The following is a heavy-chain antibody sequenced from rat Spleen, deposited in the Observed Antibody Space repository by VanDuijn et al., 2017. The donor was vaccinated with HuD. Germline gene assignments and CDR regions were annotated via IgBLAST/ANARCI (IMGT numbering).Heavy chain of an antibody. Sequence: EVQLQESGPGLVKPSQSLSLTCSVTGYSITNAYRWNWIRKFPGNKLEWMGYINNAGSTNYNPSLKSRISITRDTSKNQFFLQVNSVTTEDTATYFCARWDYYSPRWYFDFWGPGTMVTVSS. D-gene: IGHD1-1*01. CDR2: INNAGST. CDR1: GYSITNAYR. J-gene: IGHJ1*01. CDR3: ARWDYYSPRWYFDF. V-gene: IGHV3-3*01.